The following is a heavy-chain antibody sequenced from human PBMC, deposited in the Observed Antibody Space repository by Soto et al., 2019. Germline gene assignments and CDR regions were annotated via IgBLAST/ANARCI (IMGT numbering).Heavy chain of an antibody. J-gene: IGHJ4*02. CDR3: AKDFGYDSSGYYYNVGGFDY. D-gene: IGHD3-22*01. CDR2: ISWNSGSI. CDR1: GFTFDDYA. Sequence: SLRLSCAASGFTFDDYAMHWVRQAPGKGLEWVSGISWNSGSIGYADSVKGRFTISRDNAKNSLYLQMNSLRAEDTALYYCAKDFGYDSSGYYYNVGGFDYWGQGTLVTVSS. V-gene: IGHV3-9*01.